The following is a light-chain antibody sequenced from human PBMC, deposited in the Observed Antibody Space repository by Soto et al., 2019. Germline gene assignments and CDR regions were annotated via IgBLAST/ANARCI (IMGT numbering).Light chain of an antibody. CDR1: SSDVGGYNY. V-gene: IGLV2-8*01. CDR2: EVS. Sequence: QSALTQPPSASGSPGQSVTISCTGTSSDVGGYNYVSWFQQHPGKAPKLMIYEVSKRPPGVPDRFSGSKSGNTASLSVSGLKAEDDADYYCSSYAGSNKFVVFGGGTQLTVL. J-gene: IGLJ2*01. CDR3: SSYAGSNKFVV.